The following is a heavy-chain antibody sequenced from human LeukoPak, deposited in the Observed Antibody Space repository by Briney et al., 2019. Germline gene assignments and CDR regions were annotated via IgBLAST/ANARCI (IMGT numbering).Heavy chain of an antibody. D-gene: IGHD4-17*01. CDR2: ISGSGGRT. J-gene: IGHJ4*02. CDR3: AKMILTTVIYYFDY. Sequence: PGGSLRLSCAASGFTVSSNAMSWVRQAPGKGLGWVSGISGSGGRTYYADSVKGRFTISRDKSKNTLYLQMNSLRAEDTAVHYCAKMILTTVIYYFDYWGQGTLVTVSS. CDR1: GFTVSSNA. V-gene: IGHV3-23*01.